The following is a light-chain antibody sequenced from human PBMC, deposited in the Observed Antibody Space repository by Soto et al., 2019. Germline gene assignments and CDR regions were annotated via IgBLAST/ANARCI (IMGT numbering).Light chain of an antibody. J-gene: IGKJ1*01. CDR1: RSISNW. CDR2: DAS. Sequence: DIQMTQSPSTLSASVGDRVTITCRASRSISNWLAWYQQRPGIAPKLLIFDASILQSGDPSRFSGSGSGTEFTLSISSLQPDDLATYYCQQYNTYSTFGQGTKVDIK. V-gene: IGKV1-5*01. CDR3: QQYNTYST.